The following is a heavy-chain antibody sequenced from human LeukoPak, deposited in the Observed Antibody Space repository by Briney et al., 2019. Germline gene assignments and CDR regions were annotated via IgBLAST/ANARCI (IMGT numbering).Heavy chain of an antibody. Sequence: ASVKVSCKASGYTFTGYYMHWVRQAPGQGLEWMGWINPNSGGTNYAQKFQGRVTMTRDTSISTAYMELSRLRSDDTAVYYCARDLGDVVAATLFRFDPWGQGTLVTVSS. CDR3: ARDLGDVVAATLFRFDP. J-gene: IGHJ5*02. CDR2: INPNSGGT. V-gene: IGHV1-2*02. D-gene: IGHD2-15*01. CDR1: GYTFTGYY.